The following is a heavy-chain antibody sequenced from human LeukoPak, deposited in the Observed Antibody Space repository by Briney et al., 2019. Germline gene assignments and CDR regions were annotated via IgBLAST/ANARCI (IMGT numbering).Heavy chain of an antibody. CDR1: GFTFSSYA. D-gene: IGHD3-10*01. CDR3: ANGGDYYGSGSYYGYFQH. J-gene: IGHJ1*01. V-gene: IGHV3-23*01. CDR2: ISGSGGST. Sequence: PEGSLRLSCAASGFTFSSYAMSWVRQAPGKGLEWVSAISGSGGSTYYADSVKGRFTISRDNSKNTLYLQMNSLRAEDTAVYYCANGGDYYGSGSYYGYFQHWGQGTLVTVSS.